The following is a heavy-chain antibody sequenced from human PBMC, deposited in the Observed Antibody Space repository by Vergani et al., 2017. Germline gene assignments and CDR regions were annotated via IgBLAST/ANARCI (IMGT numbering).Heavy chain of an antibody. V-gene: IGHV3-30*03. D-gene: IGHD5-24*01. CDR2: ISYDGSNK. Sequence: VQLVESGGGLVKPGGSLRLSCAASGFTFSSYGMHWVRQAPGKGLEWVAVISYDGSNKYYADSVKGRFTISKDISKNTLYLQMNSLRGDDTAVYYCARETRDTPSSLDYWGQGTLVTVSS. J-gene: IGHJ4*02. CDR1: GFTFSSYG. CDR3: ARETRDTPSSLDY.